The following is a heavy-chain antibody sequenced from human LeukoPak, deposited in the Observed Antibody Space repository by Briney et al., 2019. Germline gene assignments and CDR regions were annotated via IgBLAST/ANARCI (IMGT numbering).Heavy chain of an antibody. D-gene: IGHD5-18*01. V-gene: IGHV1-69*04. CDR1: GGTFSSYA. J-gene: IGHJ4*02. CDR3: ASLGYSYGRYYFDY. Sequence: SVKVSCKASGGTFSSYAISWVRQAPGQGLEWMGRIIPILGIANYAQKFQGRVTITADKSTSTAYMELSSLRSEDTAVYYCASLGYSYGRYYFDYWGQGTLVTVSS. CDR2: IIPILGIA.